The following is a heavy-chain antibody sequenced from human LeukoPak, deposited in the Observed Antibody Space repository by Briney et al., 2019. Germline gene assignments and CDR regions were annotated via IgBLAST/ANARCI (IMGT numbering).Heavy chain of an antibody. D-gene: IGHD3-22*01. CDR3: AKDCDSSGYYYFDY. CDR2: ISGSGGST. V-gene: IGHV3-23*01. J-gene: IGHJ4*02. Sequence: GALRLSCAASGFTFSSYAMSWVRQAPGKGLEWVSAISGSGGSTYYADSVKGRFTISRDNSKNTLYLQMNSLRAEDTAVYYCAKDCDSSGYYYFDYWGQGTLVTVSS. CDR1: GFTFSSYA.